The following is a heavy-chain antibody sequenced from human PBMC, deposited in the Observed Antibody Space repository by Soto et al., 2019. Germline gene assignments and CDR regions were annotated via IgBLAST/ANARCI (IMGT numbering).Heavy chain of an antibody. V-gene: IGHV4-59*01. D-gene: IGHD6-25*01. CDR2: IYYSGST. CDR3: AREHERSGGMDV. Sequence: LEILSLTCTVSGGSISSYCWSWIRQPPGKGLEWIGYIYYSGSTNYNPSLKSRVTISVDTSKNQFSLKLSSVTAADTAVYYCAREHERSGGMDVWGKGTTVTVS. J-gene: IGHJ6*03. CDR1: GGSISSYC.